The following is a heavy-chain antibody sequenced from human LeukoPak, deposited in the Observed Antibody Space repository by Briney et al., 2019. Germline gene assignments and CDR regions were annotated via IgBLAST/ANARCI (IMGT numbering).Heavy chain of an antibody. CDR3: AKDVNTGGDYFDH. Sequence: GESLRLSCAAPGFTFRNSGMRWGRQALAKGLEWVAFIRYDGSIIYYADSVKSRFTISRDNSKNTLYLQMNSLRAEDTAVYYCAKDVNTGGDYFDHWGQGTLVTVSS. D-gene: IGHD1-14*01. CDR2: IRYDGSII. V-gene: IGHV3-30*02. J-gene: IGHJ4*02. CDR1: GFTFRNSG.